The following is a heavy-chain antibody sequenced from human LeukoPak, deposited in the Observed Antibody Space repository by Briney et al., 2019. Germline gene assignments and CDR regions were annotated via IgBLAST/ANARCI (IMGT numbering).Heavy chain of an antibody. D-gene: IGHD3-3*01. J-gene: IGHJ4*02. V-gene: IGHV4-39*01. Sequence: SETLSLTCTVSSGSISSSSYYWAWIRQPPGKGLECIGSIYYSGSTSYNPSLKSRVTISVDTSKNQFSLKLSSVTAADTAVYYCASLRERSYYARGFDYWGQGTLVTVSS. CDR3: ASLRERSYYARGFDY. CDR2: IYYSGST. CDR1: SGSISSSSYY.